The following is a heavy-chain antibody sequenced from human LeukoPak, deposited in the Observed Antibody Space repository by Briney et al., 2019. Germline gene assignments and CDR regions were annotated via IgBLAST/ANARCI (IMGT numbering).Heavy chain of an antibody. V-gene: IGHV3-23*01. CDR3: AKDAVAYCGGDCSRGLDY. CDR2: ISGSGGST. Sequence: GGSLRLSCAASGFTFSSYGISWVRQAPGKGLEWVSGISGSGGSTYYADSVKGRFTISRDNSKNTLYLQMNSLRAEDTAVYYCAKDAVAYCGGDCSRGLDYWGQGTLVTVSS. J-gene: IGHJ4*02. CDR1: GFTFSSYG. D-gene: IGHD2-21*02.